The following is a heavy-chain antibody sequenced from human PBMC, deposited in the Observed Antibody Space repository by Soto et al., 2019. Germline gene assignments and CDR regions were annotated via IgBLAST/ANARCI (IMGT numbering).Heavy chain of an antibody. J-gene: IGHJ4*02. CDR3: ARELSYYDILTGYSTLGYFDY. CDR2: IYTSGST. Sequence: SETLSLTCTVSGGSISSYYWSWIRQPAGKGLEWIGRIYTSGSTNYNPSLKSRVTMSVDTSKNQFSLKLSSVTAADTAVYYCARELSYYDILTGYSTLGYFDYWGQGTLVTVS. V-gene: IGHV4-4*07. CDR1: GGSISSYY. D-gene: IGHD3-9*01.